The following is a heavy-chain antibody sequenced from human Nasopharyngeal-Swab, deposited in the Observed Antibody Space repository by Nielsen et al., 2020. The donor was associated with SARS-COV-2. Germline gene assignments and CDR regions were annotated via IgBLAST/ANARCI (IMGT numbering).Heavy chain of an antibody. D-gene: IGHD6-6*01. J-gene: IGHJ6*03. CDR3: ARVRKESIAARPGVYYYYYYMDV. CDR1: GFTFSSYW. CDR2: IRQDGSEK. V-gene: IGHV3-7*03. Sequence: GESLKISCAASGFTFSSYWMSWVRQAPGKGLEWVANIRQDGSEKYYVDSVKGRFTISRDKAKNSLYLQMNSLRAEDTAVYYCARVRKESIAARPGVYYYYYYMDVWGKGTTVTVSS.